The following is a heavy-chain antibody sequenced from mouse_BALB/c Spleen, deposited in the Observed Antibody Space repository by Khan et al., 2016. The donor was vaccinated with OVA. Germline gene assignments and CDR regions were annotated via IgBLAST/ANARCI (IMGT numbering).Heavy chain of an antibody. CDR3: ARTARIKY. V-gene: IGHV3-2*02. CDR1: GYSITSGYG. J-gene: IGHJ2*01. D-gene: IGHD1-2*01. CDR2: ISYSGST. Sequence: EVQLQESGPGLVKPSQSLSLACTVTGYSITSGYGWNWIRQFPGNKLEWMGYISYSGSTNYNPSLKSRISITRDTSKNQFFLQLNSVTTVDTATYYCARTARIKYWGQGTTLTVSS.